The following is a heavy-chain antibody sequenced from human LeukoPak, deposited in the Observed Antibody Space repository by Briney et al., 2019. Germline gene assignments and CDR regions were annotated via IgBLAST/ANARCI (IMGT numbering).Heavy chain of an antibody. CDR2: ISYDGSNK. V-gene: IGHV3-30*18. D-gene: IGHD2-2*01. CDR1: GFTFSSYG. Sequence: GGSLRLSCAASGFTFSSYGMHWVRQAPGKGLEWVAVISYDGSNKYYADSVKGRFTISRDNSKNTLYLQMNSLRAEDTAVYYCAKAREIVVVPAATYGMDVWGQGTTVTVSS. J-gene: IGHJ6*02. CDR3: AKAREIVVVPAATYGMDV.